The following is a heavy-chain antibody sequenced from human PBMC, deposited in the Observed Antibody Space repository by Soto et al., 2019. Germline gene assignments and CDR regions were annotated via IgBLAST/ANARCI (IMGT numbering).Heavy chain of an antibody. CDR1: GYSFSSYW. Sequence: GESLKISCKGSGYSFSSYWISWGRQMPGKGLEWMGRIDPSDSYTNYSPSFQGHVTISADKSISTAYLQWSSLKASDTAMYYCARAGDDFWSANFGTWGQGTLVTASS. V-gene: IGHV5-10-1*01. J-gene: IGHJ5*02. CDR3: ARAGDDFWSANFGT. CDR2: IDPSDSYT. D-gene: IGHD3-3*01.